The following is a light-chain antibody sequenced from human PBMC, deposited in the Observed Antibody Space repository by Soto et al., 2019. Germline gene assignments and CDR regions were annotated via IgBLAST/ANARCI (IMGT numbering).Light chain of an antibody. V-gene: IGKV3-15*01. Sequence: EIVMAHSPATLSVSPGERATLSCRASQSVSSNLAWYQQKPGQAPRLLIYGASTRATGIPARFSGSGSGTEFTLTISSLQSEDFAVYFCQQYNKWPPLTFGGGTKVDI. CDR1: QSVSSN. CDR3: QQYNKWPPLT. CDR2: GAS. J-gene: IGKJ4*01.